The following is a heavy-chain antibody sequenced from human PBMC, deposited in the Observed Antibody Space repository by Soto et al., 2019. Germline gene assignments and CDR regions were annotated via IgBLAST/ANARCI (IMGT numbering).Heavy chain of an antibody. Sequence: GGSLRLSCGASGSTFSSSWMTWVRQAPGKGLEWVANINLDGSERNYVDSVKGRITISRDNAKNTLYLQINSQRAEDTAVYYSAKNFGYSSGWYQGFQHWGQGTLVTVSS. CDR3: AKNFGYSSGWYQGFQH. CDR2: INLDGSER. J-gene: IGHJ1*01. V-gene: IGHV3-7*02. D-gene: IGHD6-19*01. CDR1: GSTFSSSW.